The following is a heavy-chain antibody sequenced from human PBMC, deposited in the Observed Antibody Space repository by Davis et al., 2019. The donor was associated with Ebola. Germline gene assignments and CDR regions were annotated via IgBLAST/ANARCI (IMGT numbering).Heavy chain of an antibody. V-gene: IGHV3-23*01. J-gene: IGHJ4*02. Sequence: GESLKISCAASGFTFSSYAMTWVRQAPGKGLEWVSAISGSGGSTYYADSVKGRFTISRDNSKNTLYLQMNSLRAEDTAVYYCAKDSRVGAWGYWGQGTLVTVSS. D-gene: IGHD1-26*01. CDR1: GFTFSSYA. CDR3: AKDSRVGAWGY. CDR2: ISGSGGST.